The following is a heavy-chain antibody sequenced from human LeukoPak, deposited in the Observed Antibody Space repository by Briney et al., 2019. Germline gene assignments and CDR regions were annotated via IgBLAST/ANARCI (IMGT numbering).Heavy chain of an antibody. Sequence: GASVKVSCKASGGTFSTNAISWVRQAPGQGLEWMGRINPNSGGTNYAQKFQGRVTMTRDTSISTAYMELSRLRSDDTAVYYCARVRSIAAAGAMDVWGQGTTVTVSS. CDR2: INPNSGGT. CDR1: GGTFSTNA. V-gene: IGHV1-2*06. CDR3: ARVRSIAAAGAMDV. J-gene: IGHJ6*02. D-gene: IGHD6-13*01.